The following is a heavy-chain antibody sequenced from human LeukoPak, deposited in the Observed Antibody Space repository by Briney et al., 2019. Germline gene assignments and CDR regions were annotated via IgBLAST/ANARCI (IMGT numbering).Heavy chain of an antibody. V-gene: IGHV3-48*03. CDR1: GFTFSTYE. CDR3: ARIDFDWTFSHDY. J-gene: IGHJ4*02. CDR2: TSSSGSTM. Sequence: GGSLRLSCAASGFTFSTYEMNWVRQAPGKGLEWVSYTSSSGSTMYYADSVKGRFTSSRDNTRSSLYLQMNSLRAEDTAVYYCARIDFDWTFSHDYWGQGTLVTVSS. D-gene: IGHD3-9*01.